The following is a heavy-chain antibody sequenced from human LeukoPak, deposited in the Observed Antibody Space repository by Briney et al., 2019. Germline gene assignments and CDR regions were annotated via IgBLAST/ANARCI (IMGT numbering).Heavy chain of an antibody. J-gene: IGHJ4*02. D-gene: IGHD6-6*01. Sequence: PGGSLRLSCAASGFTFSSYNMNWVRQAPGKGLEWVSYISHGSTRIFYADSVEGRFTLSRDDAKNTLYLQMNSLRAEDTAVYYCAKKHGSPRIAAHRFDYWGQGTLVTVSS. V-gene: IGHV3-48*01. CDR3: AKKHGSPRIAAHRFDY. CDR1: GFTFSSYN. CDR2: ISHGSTRI.